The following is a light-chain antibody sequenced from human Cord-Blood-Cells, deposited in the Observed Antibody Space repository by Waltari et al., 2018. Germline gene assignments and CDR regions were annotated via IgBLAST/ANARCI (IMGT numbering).Light chain of an antibody. Sequence: EIVMTQSPATLSVSPGERATLSCRASQNVSSNLAWYQQKPGQAPRLLIYGASTRATGIPARFSGSGSGTEFTLTISSLQSEDLAVYYCQQYNNWPPYSFGQGTKLEIK. CDR3: QQYNNWPPYS. CDR1: QNVSSN. J-gene: IGKJ2*03. V-gene: IGKV3-15*01. CDR2: GAS.